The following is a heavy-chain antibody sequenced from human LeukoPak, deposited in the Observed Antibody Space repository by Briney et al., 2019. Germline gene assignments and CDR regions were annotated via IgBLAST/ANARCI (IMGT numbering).Heavy chain of an antibody. D-gene: IGHD3-10*01. V-gene: IGHV3-23*01. CDR3: ANDQGRLGPYYYYMDV. CDR1: GFTFSSFA. Sequence: GGSLRLSCAASGFTFSSFAMSWVRQAPGKGLEWFSAISGSGGSTYYADSVKGRFTISRDNSKNTLYLQMNSLRAEDTAVYYCANDQGRLGPYYYYMDVWGKGTTVTVSS. J-gene: IGHJ6*03. CDR2: ISGSGGST.